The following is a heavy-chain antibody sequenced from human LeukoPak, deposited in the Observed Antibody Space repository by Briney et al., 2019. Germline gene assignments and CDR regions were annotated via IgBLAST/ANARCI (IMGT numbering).Heavy chain of an antibody. CDR1: GFTFSDFV. J-gene: IGHJ4*02. V-gene: IGHV3-23*01. Sequence: GGSLRLSCAASGFTFSDFVMTWVRQAPGKGLEWVSTLSSSGGSTHYADSVKGRFTISRDNSKNTLYLQMSSLRAEDTAVYYCARGHSSGFFYSDYWGQGSLVTVSS. D-gene: IGHD6-19*01. CDR3: ARGHSSGFFYSDY. CDR2: LSSSGGST.